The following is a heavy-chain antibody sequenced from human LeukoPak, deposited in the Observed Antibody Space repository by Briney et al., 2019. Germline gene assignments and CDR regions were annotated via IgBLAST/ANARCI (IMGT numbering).Heavy chain of an antibody. V-gene: IGHV1-2*02. J-gene: IGHJ4*02. D-gene: IGHD3-10*01. Sequence: ASVKVSCKASGYTFTGYYMHWVRQAPGQGLEWMGWINPNSGGTNYAQKFQGRVTMTRDTSISTAYMELSRLRSDDTAVYYCARVRYYYGSGSYSLFDYWGQGTLVTVSS. CDR2: INPNSGGT. CDR3: ARVRYYYGSGSYSLFDY. CDR1: GYTFTGYY.